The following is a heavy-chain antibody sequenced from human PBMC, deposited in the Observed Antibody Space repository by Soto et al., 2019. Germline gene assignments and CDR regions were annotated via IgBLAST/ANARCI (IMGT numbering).Heavy chain of an antibody. CDR2: IRSKAYGGTT. D-gene: IGHD3-10*01. J-gene: IGHJ6*03. CDR1: GFTFGDYA. Sequence: GGSLRLSCTASGFTFGDYAMSWFRQAPGKGLEWVGFIRSKAYGGTTEYAASVKGRFTISRDDSKSIAYLQMNSLKTEDTAVYYCTGPLNYYGSGSYNYMDVWGKGTTVTVSS. CDR3: TGPLNYYGSGSYNYMDV. V-gene: IGHV3-49*03.